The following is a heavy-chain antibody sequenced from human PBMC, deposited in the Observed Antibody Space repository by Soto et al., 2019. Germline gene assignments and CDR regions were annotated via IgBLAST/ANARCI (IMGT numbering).Heavy chain of an antibody. CDR3: AKDVVVGATTGLGDYYYYYGMDV. Sequence: QVQLVESGGGVVQPGRSLRLSCAASGFTFSSYGMHWVRQAPGKGLEWVAVISYDGSNKYYADSVKGRFTISRDNSKNTLYLQMNGRRAEDTAVYYCAKDVVVGATTGLGDYYYYYGMDVWGQGTTVTVSS. J-gene: IGHJ6*02. V-gene: IGHV3-30*18. CDR1: GFTFSSYG. CDR2: ISYDGSNK. D-gene: IGHD1-26*01.